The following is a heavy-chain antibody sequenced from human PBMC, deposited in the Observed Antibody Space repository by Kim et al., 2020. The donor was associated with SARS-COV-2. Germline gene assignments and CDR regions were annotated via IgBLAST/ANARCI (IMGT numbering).Heavy chain of an antibody. Sequence: SETLSLTCTVSGGSISSGDYYWSWIRQPPGKGLEWIGYIYYSGSTYYKPSLKSRVTISVDTSKNQFSLKLSSVTAADTAVYYCARSRELLRLFFWGQGTMVTVSS. CDR1: GGSISSGDYY. CDR3: ARSRELLRLFF. J-gene: IGHJ3*01. CDR2: IYYSGST. V-gene: IGHV4-30-4*01. D-gene: IGHD1-26*01.